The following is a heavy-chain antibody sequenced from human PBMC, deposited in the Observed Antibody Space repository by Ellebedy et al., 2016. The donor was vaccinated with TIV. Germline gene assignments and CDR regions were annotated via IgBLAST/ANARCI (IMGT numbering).Heavy chain of an antibody. CDR1: GFTFHAYR. CDR3: ARDSNWNDVDFDY. Sequence: PGGSLRLSCAASGFTFHAYRMNWVRQAPGKGLEWVSSISSSGSQIYYADSVRGRFTISRENAKNSLYLQMNSLRADDTAVYYCARDSNWNDVDFDYWGQGTLVSVSS. D-gene: IGHD1-1*01. J-gene: IGHJ4*02. V-gene: IGHV3-21*01. CDR2: ISSSGSQI.